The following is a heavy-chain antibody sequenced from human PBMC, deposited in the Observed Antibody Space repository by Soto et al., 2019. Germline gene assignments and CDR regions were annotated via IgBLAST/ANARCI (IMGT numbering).Heavy chain of an antibody. CDR2: ISYSGST. CDR1: GGSISTYY. V-gene: IGHV4-59*01. D-gene: IGHD4-17*01. Sequence: QVQLQESGPGLVKPSETLSLTCTVSGGSISTYYWSWIRQPPGKGLEWIGYISYSGSTNYNPSLRSRVTIPLDTSKNQFSLKLNSVIAADTAVYYCARDAMTTVIPYYYYYAMDVWGKGTTVTVSS. CDR3: ARDAMTTVIPYYYYYAMDV. J-gene: IGHJ6*04.